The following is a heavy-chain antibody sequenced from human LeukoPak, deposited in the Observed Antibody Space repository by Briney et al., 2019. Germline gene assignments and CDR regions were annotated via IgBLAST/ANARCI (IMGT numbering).Heavy chain of an antibody. CDR3: AKRGDYVDY. CDR1: GFTFDDYA. V-gene: IGHV3-30*18. J-gene: IGHJ4*02. CDR2: ISYDGSNK. Sequence: SGRSLRLSCAASGFTFDDYAMHWVRQAPGKGLEWVAVISYDGSNKYYADSVKGRFTISRDNSKNTLYLQMNSLRAEDTAVYYCAKRGDYVDYWGQGTLVTVSS. D-gene: IGHD4-17*01.